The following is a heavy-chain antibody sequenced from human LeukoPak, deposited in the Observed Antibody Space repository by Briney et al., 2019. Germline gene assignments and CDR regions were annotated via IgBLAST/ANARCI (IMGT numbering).Heavy chain of an antibody. CDR1: GYTFTSYD. Sequence: ASVKVSCKASGYTFTSYDINWVRQATGQGLEWMGWMNPNSGNTGYAQKFQGRVTITRNTSISTAYMELSSLRSEDTAVYYCAREHSVVVVAANYYYMDVWGKGTTVTVSS. V-gene: IGHV1-8*03. CDR3: AREHSVVVVAANYYYMDV. J-gene: IGHJ6*03. CDR2: MNPNSGNT. D-gene: IGHD2-15*01.